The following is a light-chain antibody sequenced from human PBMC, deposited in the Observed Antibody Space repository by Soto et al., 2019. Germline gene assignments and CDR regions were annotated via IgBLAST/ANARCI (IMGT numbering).Light chain of an antibody. CDR3: QQYGSSPVT. Sequence: EIVLTQSPGTLSLSPGERATLSCRASQSVSSSYLAWYQHKPGQAPRLLICGASSRATGIPDRFSGSGSGTDFTLTISSLEPEDFAVYYCQQYGSSPVTFGQGTKVEIK. J-gene: IGKJ1*01. CDR1: QSVSSSY. V-gene: IGKV3-20*01. CDR2: GAS.